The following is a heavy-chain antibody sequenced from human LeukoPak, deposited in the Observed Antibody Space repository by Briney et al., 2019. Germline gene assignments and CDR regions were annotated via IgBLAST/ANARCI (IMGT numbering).Heavy chain of an antibody. Sequence: GESLKISCKGSGYSFTSYWIGWVRQMPGKGLEWMGIIYPGDSDTRYSPSFQGQVTISADKSISTAYLQWSSLKASDTAMYYCAILYSSGWFPDAFDIWGQGTMVTVSS. D-gene: IGHD6-19*01. CDR2: IYPGDSDT. V-gene: IGHV5-51*01. J-gene: IGHJ3*02. CDR1: GYSFTSYW. CDR3: AILYSSGWFPDAFDI.